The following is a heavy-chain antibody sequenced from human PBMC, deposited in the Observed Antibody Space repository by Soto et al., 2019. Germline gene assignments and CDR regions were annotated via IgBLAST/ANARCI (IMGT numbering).Heavy chain of an antibody. V-gene: IGHV3-23*01. Sequence: EVQLLESGGGLVQPGGSLRLSCAVSGITFSNYALSWVRQAPGKGLEWVSAISGSGKSTYYADSVKGRFTIPRDTSKSTLYLDMTSLRADDTAKYYCAKEAGGGTAMVTSYFDYWGQGTLVTVSS. CDR3: AKEAGGGTAMVTSYFDY. D-gene: IGHD5-18*01. CDR2: ISGSGKST. J-gene: IGHJ4*02. CDR1: GITFSNYA.